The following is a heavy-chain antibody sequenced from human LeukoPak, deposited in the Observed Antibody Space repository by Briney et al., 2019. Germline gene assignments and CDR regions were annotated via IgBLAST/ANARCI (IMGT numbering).Heavy chain of an antibody. V-gene: IGHV3-23*01. CDR2: LSGSGGST. CDR1: GFPLYSYA. J-gene: IGHJ4*02. CDR3: AKLPPYSSGWPPDY. Sequence: GGSPRLSLAAPGFPLYSYAMSWGRPAPGKGVGGGSALSGSGGSTYYADSVKGRFTISRDNSKNTLYLQMNSLRAEDTAVYYCAKLPPYSSGWPPDYWGQGTLVTVSS. D-gene: IGHD6-19*01.